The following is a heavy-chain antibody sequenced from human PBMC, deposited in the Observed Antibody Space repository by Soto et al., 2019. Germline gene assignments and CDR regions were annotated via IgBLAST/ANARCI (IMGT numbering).Heavy chain of an antibody. V-gene: IGHV1-69*06. J-gene: IGHJ3*02. D-gene: IGHD4-4*01. Sequence: QVQLVQSGAEVKKPGSSVKVSCKASGGTFSSYAISWVRQAPGQGLEWMGGIIPIFGTANYAQKFQVRVKITADKSTSTAYMELSSLRSEDTAVYYCARVVSVTTYITHTYAFDIWGQGTMVTVSS. CDR3: ARVVSVTTYITHTYAFDI. CDR2: IIPIFGTA. CDR1: GGTFSSYA.